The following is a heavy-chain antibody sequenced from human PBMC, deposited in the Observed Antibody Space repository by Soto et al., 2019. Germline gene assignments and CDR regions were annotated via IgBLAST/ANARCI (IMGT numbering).Heavy chain of an antibody. J-gene: IGHJ3*02. D-gene: IGHD2-15*01. CDR1: GGSISSYY. CDR2: IYYSGST. V-gene: IGHV4-59*01. CDR3: ARLGGYCSGGSCYRAAFDI. Sequence: SETLSLTCTVSGGSISSYYWSWIRQPPGKGLEWIGYIYYSGSTNYNPSLKSRVTISVDTSKNQFSLKLSSVTAADTAVYYCARLGGYCSGGSCYRAAFDIWGQGTMVTVSS.